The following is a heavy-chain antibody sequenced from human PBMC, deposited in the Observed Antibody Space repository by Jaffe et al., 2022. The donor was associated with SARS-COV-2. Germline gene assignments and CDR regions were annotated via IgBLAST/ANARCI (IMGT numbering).Heavy chain of an antibody. V-gene: IGHV1-3*01. CDR2: INAGNGNT. CDR1: GYTFTSYA. CDR3: ARDLGMVDSYVWDYGMDV. Sequence: QVQLVQSGAEVKKPGASVKVSCKASGYTFTSYAMHWVRQAPGQRLEWMGWINAGNGNTKYSQKFQGRVTITRDTSASTAYMELSSLRSEDTAVYYCARDLGMVDSYVWDYGMDVWGQGTTVTVSS. J-gene: IGHJ6*02. D-gene: IGHD5-18*01.